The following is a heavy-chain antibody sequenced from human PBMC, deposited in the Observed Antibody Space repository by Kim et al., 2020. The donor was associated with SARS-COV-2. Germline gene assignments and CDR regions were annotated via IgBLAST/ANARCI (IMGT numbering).Heavy chain of an antibody. CDR3: ARRQVMITFGGVIVTSGMDV. V-gene: IGHV5-10-1*01. J-gene: IGHJ6*02. D-gene: IGHD3-16*02. CDR1: GYSFTTYW. Sequence: GESLKISCKGSGYSFTTYWISWVRQMPGKGLEWMGRIDPSDSYTNYSPSFQGHVTMSADKSITTAYLQWSSLKASDTAMYYCARRQVMITFGGVIVTSGMDVWGQGTTVTVSS. CDR2: IDPSDSYT.